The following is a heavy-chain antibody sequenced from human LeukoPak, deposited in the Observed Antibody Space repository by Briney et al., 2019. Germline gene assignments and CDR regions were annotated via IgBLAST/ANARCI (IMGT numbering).Heavy chain of an antibody. V-gene: IGHV3-21*04. J-gene: IGHJ6*03. D-gene: IGHD4-17*01. Sequence: GGSLRLSCAASGFSFSSYNMNWVRQTPGKGLEWVSSITSSSTYTFYADSVKGRFTISRDNARNSLYLQMNSLRAEDTAVYYCAKGGATVTTYYYYYMDVWGKGTTVTVSS. CDR2: ITSSSTYT. CDR3: AKGGATVTTYYYYYMDV. CDR1: GFSFSSYN.